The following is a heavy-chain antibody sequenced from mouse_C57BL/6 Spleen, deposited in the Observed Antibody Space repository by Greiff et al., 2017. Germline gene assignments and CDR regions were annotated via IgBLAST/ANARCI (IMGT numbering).Heavy chain of an antibody. CDR1: GFSFTSYA. Sequence: VQLQESGPGLVAPSPCLSITCTVSGFSFTSYAISWVRQPPGKGLEWLGGIWTGGGTTYNSALKSRVSISTDNSKSQVFIKMNSLQTVDTGRYYCAREGNYVDYWGKGTTLTVSS. V-gene: IGHV2-9-1*01. CDR2: IWTGGGT. CDR3: AREGNYVDY. J-gene: IGHJ2*01.